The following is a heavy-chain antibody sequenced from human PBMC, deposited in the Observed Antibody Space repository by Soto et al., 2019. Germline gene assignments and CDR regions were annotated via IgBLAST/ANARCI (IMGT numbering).Heavy chain of an antibody. V-gene: IGHV4-30-2*01. CDR2: IYHSGST. J-gene: IGHJ5*02. CDR3: ARVPDR. CDR1: GGSISSGSYS. D-gene: IGHD2-2*01. Sequence: QLQLQESGSGLVKPSQTLSLTCAVSGGSISSGSYSWCWIRQPLGKGLEWIGYIYHSGSTYYNPPLKHRVTIAVDRSKHEYSRTLSSVTAADTAVYCCARVPDRWGQGTLVTVSS.